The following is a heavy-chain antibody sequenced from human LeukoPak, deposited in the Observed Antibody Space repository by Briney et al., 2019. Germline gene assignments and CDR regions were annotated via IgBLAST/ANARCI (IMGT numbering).Heavy chain of an antibody. CDR2: INPNSGGT. CDR3: ARDHQKEYSSGCNY. CDR1: GYTFTGYY. V-gene: IGHV1-2*02. D-gene: IGHD6-19*01. Sequence: ASVKVSCKASGYTFTGYYMHWVRQAPGQGLKWMGWINPNSGGTNYAQKFQGRVTMTRDTSISTAYMELSRLRSDDTAVYYCARDHQKEYSSGCNYWGQGTLVTVSS. J-gene: IGHJ4*02.